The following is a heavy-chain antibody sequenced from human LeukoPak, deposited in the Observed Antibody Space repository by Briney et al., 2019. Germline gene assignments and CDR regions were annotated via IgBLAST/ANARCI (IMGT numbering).Heavy chain of an antibody. J-gene: IGHJ4*02. D-gene: IGHD3-22*01. Sequence: GGSLRLSCAASGFTFSSYAMSWVRQAPGKGLEWVSAISDSGGSTYYADSVKGRFTISRDNSKNTLYRQMNSLRAEDTAVYYCAKGRDSSVYYYEGFDYWGQGTLVTVSS. CDR1: GFTFSSYA. V-gene: IGHV3-23*01. CDR3: AKGRDSSVYYYEGFDY. CDR2: ISDSGGST.